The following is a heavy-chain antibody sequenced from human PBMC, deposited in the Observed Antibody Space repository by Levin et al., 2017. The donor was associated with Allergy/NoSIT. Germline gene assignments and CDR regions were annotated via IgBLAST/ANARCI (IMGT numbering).Heavy chain of an antibody. CDR2: IYYSGST. CDR3: ARVEEDYYDSSGYFT. J-gene: IGHJ5*02. V-gene: IGHV4-59*01. CDR1: GGSISSYY. D-gene: IGHD3-22*01. Sequence: SETLSLTCTVSGGSISSYYWSWIRQPPGKGLEWIGYIYYSGSTNYNPSLKSRVTISVDTSKNQFSLKLSSVTAADTAVYYCARVEEDYYDSSGYFTWGQGTLVTVSS.